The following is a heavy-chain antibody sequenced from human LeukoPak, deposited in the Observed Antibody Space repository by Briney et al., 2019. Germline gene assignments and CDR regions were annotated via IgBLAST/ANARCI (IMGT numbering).Heavy chain of an antibody. Sequence: PSETLSLTCTVSGGSISSGSYYWSWIRQPAGKGLEWIGRIYTSGSTNYNPSLKSRVTISVDTSKNQFSLKLSSVTAADTAVYYCAREFMDSSGWYGNAFDIWGQGTMVTVSS. V-gene: IGHV4-61*02. CDR3: AREFMDSSGWYGNAFDI. CDR2: IYTSGST. D-gene: IGHD6-19*01. CDR1: GGSISSGSYY. J-gene: IGHJ3*02.